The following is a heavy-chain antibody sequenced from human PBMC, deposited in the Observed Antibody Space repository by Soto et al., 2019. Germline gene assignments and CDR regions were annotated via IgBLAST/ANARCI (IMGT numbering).Heavy chain of an antibody. Sequence: QVQLQQWGAGLLKPSETLSLTCAVYGGSFSGYYWSWIRQPPGKGLEWIGEINHSGSTNYNPSLKSRVTISVDPSKNQFSRKLSSVTAADTAVYYCARRSAVIHLGYWGQGTLVTVSS. V-gene: IGHV4-34*01. J-gene: IGHJ4*02. CDR2: INHSGST. CDR3: ARRSAVIHLGY. CDR1: GGSFSGYY. D-gene: IGHD2-2*02.